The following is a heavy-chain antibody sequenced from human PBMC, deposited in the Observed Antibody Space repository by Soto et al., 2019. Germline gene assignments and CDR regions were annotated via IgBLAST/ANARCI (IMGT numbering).Heavy chain of an antibody. D-gene: IGHD6-13*01. J-gene: IGHJ5*02. CDR2: IYYSGST. CDR3: ARRGTSSSWYPYNWFDP. V-gene: IGHV4-59*08. CDR1: GGSISSYY. Sequence: PSETLSLTCTVSGGSISSYYWSWIRQPPGKGLEWIGYIYYSGSTNYNPSLKSRVTISVDTSKNQFSLKLSSVTAADTAVYYCARRGTSSSWYPYNWFDPWGQGTLVTVSS.